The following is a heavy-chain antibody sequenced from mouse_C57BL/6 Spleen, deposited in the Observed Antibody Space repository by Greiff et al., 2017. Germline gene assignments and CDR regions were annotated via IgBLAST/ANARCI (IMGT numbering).Heavy chain of an antibody. CDR1: GFTFSSYT. V-gene: IGHV5-9*01. Sequence: EVMLVESGGGLVKPGGSLKLSCAASGFTFSSYTMSWVRQTPEKRLEWVATISGGGGNTYYTDSVKGRFTVSRDNATNTLYLHMSSLRSEDTALYYGARHGYYDYDGDAMDYWGQGTSVTVSS. D-gene: IGHD2-4*01. CDR3: ARHGYYDYDGDAMDY. CDR2: ISGGGGNT. J-gene: IGHJ4*01.